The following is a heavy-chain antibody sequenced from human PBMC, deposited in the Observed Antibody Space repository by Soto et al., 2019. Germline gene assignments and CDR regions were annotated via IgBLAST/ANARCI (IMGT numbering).Heavy chain of an antibody. D-gene: IGHD3-22*01. Sequence: PGGSLRLSCAASGFTFSSYGRHWVRQAPGKGLEWVAVIWYDGSNKYYADSVKGRFTISRDNSKNTLYLQMNSLRAEDTAVYYCAREYYYDSSGYYSSLDYWGQGTLVTVSS. CDR2: IWYDGSNK. CDR1: GFTFSSYG. J-gene: IGHJ4*02. CDR3: AREYYYDSSGYYSSLDY. V-gene: IGHV3-33*01.